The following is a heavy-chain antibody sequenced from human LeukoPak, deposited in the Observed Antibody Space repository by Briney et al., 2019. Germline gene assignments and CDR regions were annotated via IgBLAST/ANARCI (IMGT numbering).Heavy chain of an antibody. J-gene: IGHJ6*04. CDR1: GFPFSNSW. D-gene: IGHD1/OR15-1a*01. CDR3: AGGNSMDV. CDR2: IKSDGSGI. V-gene: IGHV3-7*03. Sequence: GALRLSCAVSGFPFSNSWMYWVRQAPGKGLEGVANIKSDGSGISYVDSVKGRFIISRDNARNSLYLQMNSLRVEDTAVYFCAGGNSMDVWGKGTAVTVSS.